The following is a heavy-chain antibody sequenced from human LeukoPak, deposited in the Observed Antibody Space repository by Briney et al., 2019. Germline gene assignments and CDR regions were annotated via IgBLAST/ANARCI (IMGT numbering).Heavy chain of an antibody. V-gene: IGHV3-48*03. CDR1: GFTFSSYE. CDR3: ARVAAAPGDYYYYMDV. J-gene: IGHJ6*03. D-gene: IGHD2-2*01. CDR2: IRSSVSPK. Sequence: GGSLRLSCVASGFTFSSYEMNWVRQVPGKGLEWVSYIRSSVSPKYYADSVKGRFTISRDNAKNSLYLQMNSLRAEDTAVYYCARVAAAPGDYYYYMDVWGKGTTVTVSS.